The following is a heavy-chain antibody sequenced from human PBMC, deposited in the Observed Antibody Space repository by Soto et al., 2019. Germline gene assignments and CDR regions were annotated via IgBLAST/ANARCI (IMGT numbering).Heavy chain of an antibody. D-gene: IGHD2-21*01. CDR3: ARVRTANIVVGNYYYYGMDA. CDR1: GYTFTSYY. V-gene: IGHV1-46*01. Sequence: ASVKVSCKASGYTFTSYYMHWVRQAPGQGLEWMGIINPSGGSTSYAQKFQGRVTMTRDTSTSTVYMELSSLRSGDTAVYYCARVRTANIVVGNYYYYGMDAWGQGTTVTVSS. J-gene: IGHJ6*02. CDR2: INPSGGST.